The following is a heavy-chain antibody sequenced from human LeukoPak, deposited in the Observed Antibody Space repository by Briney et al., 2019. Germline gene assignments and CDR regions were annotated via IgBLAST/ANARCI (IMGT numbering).Heavy chain of an antibody. CDR1: GGSNNIFY. CDR3: ARTIVVVPAYYFDY. Sequence: PSETLSLTCTVSGGSNNIFYWVCTPQPPGRARVGIAYIYGSRSTNYNPSLKSRVTIAVDTSKNQFSLKLSSVTAADPAVYYCARTIVVVPAYYFDYWGQGTLVTVSS. J-gene: IGHJ4*02. CDR2: IYGSRST. D-gene: IGHD2-2*01. V-gene: IGHV4-59*13.